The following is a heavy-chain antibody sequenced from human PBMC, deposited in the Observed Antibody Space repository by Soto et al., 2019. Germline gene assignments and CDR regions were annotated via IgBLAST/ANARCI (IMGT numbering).Heavy chain of an antibody. Sequence: QVQLVASGGGVVQPGRSLRLSCAASGFTFSSYGMHWVRQAPGKGLEWVAVIWYDGSNKYYADSVKGRFTISRDNSKNTLYLQLNSLRAEDTAVYYCARIGYCSGGSCYHPIDYWGQGTLVTVSS. CDR3: ARIGYCSGGSCYHPIDY. CDR2: IWYDGSNK. V-gene: IGHV3-33*01. D-gene: IGHD2-15*01. J-gene: IGHJ4*02. CDR1: GFTFSSYG.